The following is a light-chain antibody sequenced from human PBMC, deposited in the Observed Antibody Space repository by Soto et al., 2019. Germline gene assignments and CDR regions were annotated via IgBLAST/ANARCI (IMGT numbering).Light chain of an antibody. CDR3: QQYGRTSWT. Sequence: EIVLTQSPGTLSLSPGEGATLSGRASQSVSTNFFDWYQQKPGQAPRLLIYGASTRATGIPDRFSGSGSGTDFTLTISRLEPADFAVYYCQQYGRTSWTFGQGTKVEIK. CDR1: QSVSTNF. V-gene: IGKV3-20*01. J-gene: IGKJ1*01. CDR2: GAS.